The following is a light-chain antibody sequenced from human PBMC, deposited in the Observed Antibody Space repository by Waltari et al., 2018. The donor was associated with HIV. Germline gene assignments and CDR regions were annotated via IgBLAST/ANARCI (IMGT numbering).Light chain of an antibody. CDR3: QSYDSSLSGSV. Sequence: QSVLTQPPSVSGAPGQRVPISCTGRSSNIGAGYDVHWYQQLPGTAPELLIYGNNNRPSGVPDRFSGSKSGTSASLAITGLQAEDEADYYCQSYDSSLSGSVFGGGTKLTVL. CDR1: SSNIGAGYD. CDR2: GNN. V-gene: IGLV1-40*01. J-gene: IGLJ2*01.